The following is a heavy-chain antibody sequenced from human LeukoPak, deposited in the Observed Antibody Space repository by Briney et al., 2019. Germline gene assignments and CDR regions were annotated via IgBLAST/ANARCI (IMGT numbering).Heavy chain of an antibody. CDR2: ISYDGSNK. CDR3: AREFLPGIAAAGTAYGMDV. D-gene: IGHD6-13*01. CDR1: GFTFSSYA. Sequence: GRSLRLSCAASGFTFSSYAMHWVRQAPGKGLEWVAVISYDGSNKYYADSVKGRFTISRDNSKNTLYLQMNSLRAEDTAVYYCAREFLPGIAAAGTAYGMDVWGKGTTVTVSS. V-gene: IGHV3-30*04. J-gene: IGHJ6*04.